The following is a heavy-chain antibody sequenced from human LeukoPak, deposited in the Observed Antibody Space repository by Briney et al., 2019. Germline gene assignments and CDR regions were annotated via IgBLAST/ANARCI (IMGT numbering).Heavy chain of an antibody. D-gene: IGHD3-16*02. Sequence: GGSLRLSCAASGFTFSSYWMSWVRQAPGKGLEWVANIKQDGSEKYYVDSVKGRFTISRDNAKNSLYLQMNSLRAEDTAVYYCAGDSSGYVWGSYRLDYWGQGTLVTVSS. CDR2: IKQDGSEK. CDR1: GFTFSSYW. J-gene: IGHJ4*02. V-gene: IGHV3-7*01. CDR3: AGDSSGYVWGSYRLDY.